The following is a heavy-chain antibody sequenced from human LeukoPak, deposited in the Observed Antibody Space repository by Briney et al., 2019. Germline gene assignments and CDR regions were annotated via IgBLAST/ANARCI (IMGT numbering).Heavy chain of an antibody. V-gene: IGHV4-34*01. J-gene: IGHJ3*02. D-gene: IGHD3-22*01. Sequence: SEALSLTCAVYGGSFSGYYWSWIRQPPGKGLEWIGEINHSGSTNYNPSLKSRVTISVDTSKNQFSLKLSSVTAADTAVYYCARGRNYYDSSGYSDAFDIWGQGTMVTVSS. CDR3: ARGRNYYDSSGYSDAFDI. CDR1: GGSFSGYY. CDR2: INHSGST.